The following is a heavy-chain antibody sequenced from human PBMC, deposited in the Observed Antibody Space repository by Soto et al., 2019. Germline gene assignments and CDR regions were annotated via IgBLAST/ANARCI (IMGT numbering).Heavy chain of an antibody. CDR1: GYTFTSYG. J-gene: IGHJ2*01. CDR3: ARDIKVVVVVAATDWYFDL. D-gene: IGHD2-15*01. CDR2: ISAYNGNT. Sequence: ASVKVSCKASGYTFTSYGIIWVRQAPRQGLEWMGWISAYNGNTNYAQKLQGRVTMTTDTCTSTAYMELRSLRSDDTAVYYCARDIKVVVVVAATDWYFDLWGRGTLVTVS. V-gene: IGHV1-18*01.